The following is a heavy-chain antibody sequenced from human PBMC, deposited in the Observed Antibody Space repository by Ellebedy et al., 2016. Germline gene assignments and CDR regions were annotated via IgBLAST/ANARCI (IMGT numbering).Heavy chain of an antibody. Sequence: ASVKVSXXASGYTFTSYAMHWVRQAPGQRLEWMGWINAGNGNTKYSQKFQGRVTITRDTSASTAYMELSSLRSEDTAVYYCARSLSAVVIAYDYWGQGTLVTVSS. J-gene: IGHJ4*02. CDR1: GYTFTSYA. CDR2: INAGNGNT. V-gene: IGHV1-3*01. D-gene: IGHD2-21*01. CDR3: ARSLSAVVIAYDY.